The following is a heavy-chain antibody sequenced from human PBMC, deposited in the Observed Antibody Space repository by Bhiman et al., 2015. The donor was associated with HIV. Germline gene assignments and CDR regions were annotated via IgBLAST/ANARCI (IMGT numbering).Heavy chain of an antibody. D-gene: IGHD3-3*01. Sequence: VQLVESGGGVVRPGRSLRLSCAASGFTFSTYAIHWVRQAPGKGLEWVAVISYDGRNKFYADSVKGRFTISRDNSKNTMYLQMSNLRADDTAVYYCARDLEWFAVQSIDNWGQGTLVTVSS. CDR1: GFTFSTYA. J-gene: IGHJ4*02. V-gene: IGHV3-30*04. CDR3: ARDLEWFAVQSIDN. CDR2: ISYDGRNK.